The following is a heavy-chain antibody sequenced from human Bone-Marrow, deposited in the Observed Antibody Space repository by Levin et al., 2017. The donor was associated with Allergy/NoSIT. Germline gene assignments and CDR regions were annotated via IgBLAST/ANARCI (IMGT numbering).Heavy chain of an antibody. V-gene: IGHV3-74*01. CDR1: GFTFSVYY. J-gene: IGHJ5*02. D-gene: IGHD2-8*01. CDR3: ARGAYGTSVWFDP. Sequence: ASVKVSCAASGFTFSVYYMHWVRQVPGEGLVWVSRLNTDGTTTNYADSVKGRFTISRDNVKNTVYLQMNSLRAEDTAVYYCARGAYGTSVWFDPWGQGALVTVSS. CDR2: LNTDGTTT.